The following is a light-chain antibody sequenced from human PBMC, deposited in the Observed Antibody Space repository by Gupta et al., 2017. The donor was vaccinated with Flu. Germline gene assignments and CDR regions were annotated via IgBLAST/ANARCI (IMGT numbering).Light chain of an antibody. V-gene: IGLV2-14*03. J-gene: IGLJ1*01. Sequence: SVTISCTGTSSDVASYDHVSWYQQSPGNAPKLIIYAVSHRPSGVSNRFSGSKSGTTASLTISGLQAEDEADYYCKSFASSIAYLFGTGTKVTVL. CDR2: AVS. CDR3: KSFASSIAYL. CDR1: SSDVASYDH.